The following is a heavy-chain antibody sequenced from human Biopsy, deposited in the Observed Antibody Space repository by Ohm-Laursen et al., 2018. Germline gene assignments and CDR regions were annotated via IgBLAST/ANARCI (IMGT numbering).Heavy chain of an antibody. D-gene: IGHD3-9*01. Sequence: GASVKVSCKAPGDTFSNYGVNWVRQAPGQGLEWLGGNIPILGTGNYAQKFQDRVTVAADTSTSTATMELRSLRSDDTAMYYCATKLTGYFHHWGQGTLVIVSS. J-gene: IGHJ1*01. CDR1: GDTFSNYG. CDR3: ATKLTGYFHH. CDR2: NIPILGTG. V-gene: IGHV1-69*06.